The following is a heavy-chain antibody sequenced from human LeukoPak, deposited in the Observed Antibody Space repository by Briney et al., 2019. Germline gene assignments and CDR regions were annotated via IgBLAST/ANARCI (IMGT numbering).Heavy chain of an antibody. CDR1: GDSMKSYY. Sequence: SETLSLTCTVSGDSMKSYYWTWIRQSPGKGLEWIGYIYYSGNTNYNPSLKSRVTISVDTSKNEFSLKLSSVTAADTAVYYCARAPRGSARSYFDYWGQGTLVTVSS. J-gene: IGHJ4*02. CDR3: ARAPRGSARSYFDY. D-gene: IGHD3-10*01. V-gene: IGHV4-59*01. CDR2: IYYSGNT.